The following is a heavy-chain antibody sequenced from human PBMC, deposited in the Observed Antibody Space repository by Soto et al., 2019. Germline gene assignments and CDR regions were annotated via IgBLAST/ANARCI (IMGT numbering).Heavy chain of an antibody. V-gene: IGHV3-74*01. J-gene: IGHJ5*02. CDR2: INSDGSGT. Sequence: GGSLRLSCVASGFTFSSYYMHWVRQAPGKGLLWVSRINSDGSGTDYADSVKGRFTISRDNAKNTLYLQMNSLRAEDTAVYYCARGPEGTTQVGFDPWGQGTLVTVSS. D-gene: IGHD1-7*01. CDR1: GFTFSSYY. CDR3: ARGPEGTTQVGFDP.